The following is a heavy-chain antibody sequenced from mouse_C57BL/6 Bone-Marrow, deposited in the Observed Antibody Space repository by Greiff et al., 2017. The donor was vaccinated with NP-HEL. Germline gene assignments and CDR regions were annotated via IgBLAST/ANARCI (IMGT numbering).Heavy chain of an antibody. CDR3: ALSYAMDY. Sequence: EVQLQQSGPELVKPGASVKISCKASGYSFTGYYMHWVKQSSEKSLEWIGEINPSTGGTSSNQTFKGKATLTVDKSSSTAYMQLKSLTSEDAAVYCCALSYAMDYWGQGTSVTVSS. CDR1: GYSFTGYY. CDR2: INPSTGGT. V-gene: IGHV1-43*01. J-gene: IGHJ4*01.